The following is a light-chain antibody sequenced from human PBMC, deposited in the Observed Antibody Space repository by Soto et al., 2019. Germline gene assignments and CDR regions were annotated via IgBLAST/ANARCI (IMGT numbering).Light chain of an antibody. V-gene: IGLV2-14*01. Sequence: QSVLTQPASVSGSPGQSVAISCTGTSSDVGAYNYISWYQQHPGKAPKLLLSEVSNRPSGVSDRFSGSKSGNTASLTISGLQAEDEADYYCSSLTTSFTYVFGTGTKVP. CDR1: SSDVGAYNY. CDR2: EVS. J-gene: IGLJ1*01. CDR3: SSLTTSFTYV.